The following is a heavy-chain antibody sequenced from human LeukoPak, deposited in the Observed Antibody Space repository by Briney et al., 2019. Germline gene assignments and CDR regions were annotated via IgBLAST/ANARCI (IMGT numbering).Heavy chain of an antibody. CDR1: GFTFSSYA. CDR2: ISSGSTI. V-gene: IGHV3-11*04. Sequence: PGGSLRLSCAASGFTFSSYAMSWIRQAPGKGLEWVSYISSGSTIYYADSVKGRFTISRDNAKNSLYLQMNSLRAEDTAVYYCARSYYDSSGHLFDYWGQGTLVTVSS. J-gene: IGHJ4*02. CDR3: ARSYYDSSGHLFDY. D-gene: IGHD3-22*01.